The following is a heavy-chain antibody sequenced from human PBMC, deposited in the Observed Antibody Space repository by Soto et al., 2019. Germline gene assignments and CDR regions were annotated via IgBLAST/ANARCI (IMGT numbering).Heavy chain of an antibody. CDR1: GFTFSSYA. D-gene: IGHD3-10*01. V-gene: IGHV3-30-3*01. CDR3: GRDRRFGNGINLGFGQ. CDR2: ISFEGNNK. J-gene: IGHJ4*01. Sequence: QVQLVESGGGVVQPGRSLRLSCAASGFTFSSYAMHWVRQAPGKGLEWVAFISFEGNNKKYADSVKDRFTIARDNSKNTLYVKMNSLRADDTAVYYCGRDRRFGNGINLGFGQWGHGTLVAVSA.